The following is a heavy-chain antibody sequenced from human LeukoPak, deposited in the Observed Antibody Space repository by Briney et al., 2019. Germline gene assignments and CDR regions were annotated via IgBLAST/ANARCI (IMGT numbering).Heavy chain of an antibody. Sequence: SETLSLTCTVSGGSISSSSYYWGWIRQPPGKGLEWIGSIYYSGSTYYNPSLKSRVTISVDTSKNQFSLKLSSVTAADTAVYYCARDCSGGSCHDNWFDPWGQGTLVTVSS. J-gene: IGHJ5*02. CDR1: GGSISSSSYY. V-gene: IGHV4-39*07. CDR3: ARDCSGGSCHDNWFDP. CDR2: IYYSGST. D-gene: IGHD2-15*01.